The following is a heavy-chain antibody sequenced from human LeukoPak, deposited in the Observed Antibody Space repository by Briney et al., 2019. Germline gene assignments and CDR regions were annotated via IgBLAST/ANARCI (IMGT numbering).Heavy chain of an antibody. CDR2: INPNSGGT. V-gene: IGHV1-2*02. CDR3: ARVIYGDYEGQRSMRPQEYYFDY. D-gene: IGHD4-17*01. J-gene: IGHJ4*02. CDR1: GYTFTGYY. Sequence: ASVRVSCKASGYTFTGYYIHWVRQAPGQGLEWMAWINPNSGGTNYAQKFQGRVTMTRDKSISTAYMELSRLRSDDTALYYCARVIYGDYEGQRSMRPQEYYFDYWGQGTLVTVSS.